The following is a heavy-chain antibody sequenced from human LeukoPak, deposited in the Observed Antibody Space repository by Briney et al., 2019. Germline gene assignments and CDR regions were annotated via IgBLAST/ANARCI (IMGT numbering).Heavy chain of an antibody. J-gene: IGHJ4*02. CDR1: GYSFTSYW. CDR2: IYPGDSDT. Sequence: GESLKISCKGSGYSFTSYWIAWWRQMPGKGLGWMGIIYPGDSDTRYSPSFQGQVTISADKYISSAYLQWSSLKASDTAMYYCARIRRYFDYWGQGTLVTVSS. V-gene: IGHV5-51*01. CDR3: ARIRRYFDY.